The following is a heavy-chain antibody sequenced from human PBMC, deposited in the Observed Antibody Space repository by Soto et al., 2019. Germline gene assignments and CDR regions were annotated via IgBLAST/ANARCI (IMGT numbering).Heavy chain of an antibody. V-gene: IGHV3-30*04. CDR3: ALDSNMEASPFNYYIMDV. J-gene: IGHJ6*02. Sequence: QVQLVESGGGVVQPGRSLRLSCTASGLPFSSYAIHWVLQAPGKGLEWVAIISSDGSTKYYIDSVKGRFTISRDNSKNTLYMQMNSLRGEDTAGYYCALDSNMEASPFNYYIMDVWGLGTTVTVSS. CDR2: ISSDGSTK. CDR1: GLPFSSYA. D-gene: IGHD1-1*01.